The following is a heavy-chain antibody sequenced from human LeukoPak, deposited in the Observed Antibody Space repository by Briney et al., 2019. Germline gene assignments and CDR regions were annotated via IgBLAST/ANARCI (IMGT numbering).Heavy chain of an antibody. CDR1: GFTFSNAW. V-gene: IGHV3-15*05. CDR3: TTDSYCSTTTCYAPSNYYYGLDA. D-gene: IGHD2-2*01. J-gene: IGHJ6*02. Sequence: PGGSLRLSCAASGFTFSNAWMTWVRQAPGKGLEWVGRIYRNADGGTTDYAAPVKGRFTISRDDSKNTLYLQMNSLKTEDTAVYYCTTDSYCSTTTCYAPSNYYYGLDAWGQGTSVTVSS. CDR2: IYRNADGGTT.